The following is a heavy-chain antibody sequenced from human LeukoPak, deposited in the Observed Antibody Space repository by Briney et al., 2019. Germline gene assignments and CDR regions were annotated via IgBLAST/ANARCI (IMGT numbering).Heavy chain of an antibody. CDR2: IYYSGST. CDR3: ARGGIGELLENNFDY. V-gene: IGHV4-59*01. Sequence: SETLSLTRTVSGGSISSYYWNWIRQPPGKGLEWIGYIYYSGSTNYSPSLKSRVTISLDTSRNQFSLEVNSVTAADTAVYYCARGGIGELLENNFDYWGQGTLVTVSS. CDR1: GGSISSYY. J-gene: IGHJ4*02. D-gene: IGHD3-10*01.